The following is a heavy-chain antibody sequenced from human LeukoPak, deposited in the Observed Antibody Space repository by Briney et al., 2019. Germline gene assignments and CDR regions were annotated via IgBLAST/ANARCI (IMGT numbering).Heavy chain of an antibody. CDR1: GFTFSSYS. CDR2: ISSSSSYI. CDR3: ARGGYSNYRGDY. D-gene: IGHD4-11*01. V-gene: IGHV3-21*01. J-gene: IGHJ4*02. Sequence: GGSLRLSCAASGFTFSSYSMNWVRQAPGKGLEWVSSISSSSSYIYYADSVKGRFTISRDNAKNSLYLQMNSLRAEDTAVYYCARGGYSNYRGDYWGQGTLVTVSS.